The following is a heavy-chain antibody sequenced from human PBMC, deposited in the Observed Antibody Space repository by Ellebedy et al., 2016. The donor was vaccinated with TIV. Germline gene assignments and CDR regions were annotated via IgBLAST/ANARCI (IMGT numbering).Heavy chain of an antibody. Sequence: AASVKVSCKASGYTFTDYDINWVRQATGQGLEYLGWMKPGSGNTNYAQKLQGRVTMTTDTSTSTAYMELRSLRSDDTAVYYCGRDGGQGVGAVGYWGQGTLVTVSS. CDR3: GRDGGQGVGAVGY. CDR2: MKPGSGNT. D-gene: IGHD1-26*01. V-gene: IGHV1-18*01. J-gene: IGHJ4*02. CDR1: GYTFTDYD.